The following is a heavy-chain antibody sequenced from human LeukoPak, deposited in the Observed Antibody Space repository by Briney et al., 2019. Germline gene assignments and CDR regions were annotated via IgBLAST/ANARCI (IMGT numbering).Heavy chain of an antibody. Sequence: GGSLRLSCAASGFTFSSYWMHWVRQAPGKGLVWVSRISSDGSRTTYADSVKGRFTISRDNAKNTLYLQMNSLRAEDTAVYYCAKGSTHARSYYFDYWGQGTLVTVSS. CDR3: AKGSTHARSYYFDY. CDR1: GFTFSSYW. J-gene: IGHJ4*02. CDR2: ISSDGSRT. V-gene: IGHV3-74*01.